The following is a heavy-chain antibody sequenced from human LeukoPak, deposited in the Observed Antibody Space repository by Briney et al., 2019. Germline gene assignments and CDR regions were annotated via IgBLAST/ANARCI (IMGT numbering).Heavy chain of an antibody. J-gene: IGHJ4*02. V-gene: IGHV1-2*02. CDR1: GYTFTDYY. CDR2: INPNSGGT. D-gene: IGHD1-26*01. CDR3: AREGPIVGATHLVDY. Sequence: ASVKVSCKASGYTFTDYYMHWVRQAPGQGLEWMGWINPNSGGTNYAQKFQGRVTMTRDTSISTTYMELSRLRSDDAAVYYCAREGPIVGATHLVDYWGQGTLVTVSS.